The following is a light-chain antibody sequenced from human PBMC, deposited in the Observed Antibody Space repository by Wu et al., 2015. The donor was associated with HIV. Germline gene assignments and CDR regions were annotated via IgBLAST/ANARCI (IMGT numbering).Light chain of an antibody. Sequence: DIRMTQSPSSLSASVGDTVTISCRASQSVDRHLNWYQQRPGKAPKLLISAASISQSEDSPKFSGSGFETHFTLTITNLKPEDVATYYCQQSYRTPHTFGQGTKLEIK. J-gene: IGKJ2*01. CDR1: QSVDRH. CDR3: QQSYRTPHT. CDR2: AAS. V-gene: IGKV1-39*01.